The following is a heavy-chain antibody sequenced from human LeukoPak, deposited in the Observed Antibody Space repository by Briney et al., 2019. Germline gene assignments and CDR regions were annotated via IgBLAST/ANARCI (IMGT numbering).Heavy chain of an antibody. D-gene: IGHD2-8*01. CDR3: AETNTQDWFDP. CDR2: IYHSGET. V-gene: IGHV4-39*07. CDR1: GGSISSTSYY. Sequence: SETLSLTCRVSGGSISSTSYYWGWIPQPPGKGREWSASIYHSGETFYNPPLESRVAISVDTSNNEVFLDLYSVTAADTATCYCAETNTQDWFDPWGRGTLVTVSS. J-gene: IGHJ5*02.